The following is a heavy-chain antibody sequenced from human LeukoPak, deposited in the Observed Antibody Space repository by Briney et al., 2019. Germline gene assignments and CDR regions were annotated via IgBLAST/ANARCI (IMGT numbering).Heavy chain of an antibody. CDR1: GYTFTSYA. Sequence: SVKVSCKASGYTFTSYAMHWVRQAPGQRLEWMGWINAGSGNTKYSQKFQGRVTITRDTSASTAYMELSSLRSEDTAVYYCAYYDFWSGYYSEVYWGQGTLVTVSS. V-gene: IGHV1-3*01. D-gene: IGHD3-3*01. J-gene: IGHJ4*02. CDR2: INAGSGNT. CDR3: AYYDFWSGYYSEVY.